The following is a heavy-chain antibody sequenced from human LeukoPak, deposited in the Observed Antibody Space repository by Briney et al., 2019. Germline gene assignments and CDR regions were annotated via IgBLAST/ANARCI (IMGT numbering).Heavy chain of an antibody. CDR3: ARAPAGYSSSWYFGY. CDR2: IYSSGST. Sequence: SETLSLTCTVSGASISGSGYYWGWIRQPPGKGLEWIGSIYSSGSTYYNASLQSRVTISIETSKNQISLRLNSVTAADTAVYYCARAPAGYSSSWYFGYWGQGTLVTVSS. V-gene: IGHV4-39*07. J-gene: IGHJ4*02. D-gene: IGHD6-13*01. CDR1: GASISGSGYY.